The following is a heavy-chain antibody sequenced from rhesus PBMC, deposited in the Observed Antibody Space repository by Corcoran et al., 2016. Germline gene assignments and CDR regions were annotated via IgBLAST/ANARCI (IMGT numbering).Heavy chain of an antibody. D-gene: IGHD6-31*01. CDR3: ARFWVNGWFHLAY. V-gene: IGHV4-80*01. J-gene: IGHJ4*01. Sequence: VQLQESGPGLVKPSETLSLTCAVSGGSLSNYWWSWVRQPPGQGLEWIGEIKANSGIANYSPSLRSRVAISIDASKNQFSLKLNSVTDADTAVDYCARFWVNGWFHLAYWGQGVLITVSS. CDR2: IKANSGIA. CDR1: GGSLSNYW.